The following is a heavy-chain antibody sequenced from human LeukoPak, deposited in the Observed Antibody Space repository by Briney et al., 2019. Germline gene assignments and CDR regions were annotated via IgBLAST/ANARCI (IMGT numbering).Heavy chain of an antibody. CDR2: ISYDGSNK. J-gene: IGHJ6*03. CDR3: ARPIMDV. Sequence: RWGVLRLSCAASGFTFSTYAMHWVRQAPGKGLEWVAVISYDGSNKYYADSVKGRFTISRDNSKKTLYLQMNSQRTEDTAVYYCARPIMDVWGKGTTVTVSS. CDR1: GFTFSTYA. V-gene: IGHV3-30-3*01.